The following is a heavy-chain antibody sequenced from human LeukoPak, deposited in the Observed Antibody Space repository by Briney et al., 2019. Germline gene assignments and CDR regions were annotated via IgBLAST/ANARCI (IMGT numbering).Heavy chain of an antibody. D-gene: IGHD3-3*01. CDR3: ARSYYDFWSGYPTRRVPYYFDY. Sequence: ASVKVSCKASGYTFTSYGISWVPQAPGQGLEWMGWISAYSGKTNYAQKLQGRVTMTTDTSTSTAYMELRSLRSDDTAVYYCARSYYDFWSGYPTRRVPYYFDYWGQGTLVTVSS. CDR2: ISAYSGKT. J-gene: IGHJ4*02. V-gene: IGHV1-18*01. CDR1: GYTFTSYG.